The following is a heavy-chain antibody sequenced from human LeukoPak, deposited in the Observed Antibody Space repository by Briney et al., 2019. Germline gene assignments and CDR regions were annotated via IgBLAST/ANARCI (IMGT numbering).Heavy chain of an antibody. J-gene: IGHJ4*02. CDR1: GASISSYY. D-gene: IGHD1-26*01. Sequence: PSETLSLTCTVCGASISSYYWSWIRQPARRGLEWIGRIYTTGSTNYNPSLKSRVTMSVDTSKNQFSLKLTSVTAADTAVYYCARDGDTRDWGQGTLVTVSS. V-gene: IGHV4-4*07. CDR2: IYTTGST. CDR3: ARDGDTRD.